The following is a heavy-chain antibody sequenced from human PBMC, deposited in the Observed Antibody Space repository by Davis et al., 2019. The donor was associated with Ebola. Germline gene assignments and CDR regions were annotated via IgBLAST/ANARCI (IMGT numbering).Heavy chain of an antibody. Sequence: LSLTCAVYGGSFSGYYWSWIRQAPGKGLEWVSYISSSSSYTNYADSVKGRFTISRDNAKNSLYLQMNSLRAEDTAVYYCARGGSGWSYYYYGMDVWGQGTTVTVSS. J-gene: IGHJ6*02. V-gene: IGHV3-11*06. CDR2: ISSSSSYT. CDR1: GGSFSGYY. D-gene: IGHD6-19*01. CDR3: ARGGSGWSYYYYGMDV.